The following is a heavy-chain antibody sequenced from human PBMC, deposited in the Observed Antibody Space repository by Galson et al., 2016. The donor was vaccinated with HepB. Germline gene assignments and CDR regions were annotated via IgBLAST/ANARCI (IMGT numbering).Heavy chain of an antibody. D-gene: IGHD4-11*01. CDR2: IWDDGNYK. J-gene: IGHJ6*02. V-gene: IGHV3-33*01. Sequence: SLRLSCAASGFSFSSYGMHWVRQAPDKGLEWVALIWDDGNYKYYVDSVKGRFTISRDNSKNKLSLQMNSLRAEDTAVYYCVREGHDNSKFAYYFGMDVWGRGTTVTVSS. CDR1: GFSFSSYG. CDR3: VREGHDNSKFAYYFGMDV.